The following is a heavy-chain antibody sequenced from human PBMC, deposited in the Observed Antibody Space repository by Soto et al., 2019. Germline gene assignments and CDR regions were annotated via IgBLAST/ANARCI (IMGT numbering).Heavy chain of an antibody. V-gene: IGHV4-34*01. CDR2: INHSGST. D-gene: IGHD3-10*01. CDR1: GGSFSGYY. Sequence: SQTLSLTCAVYGGSFSGYYWSWIRQPPGKGLEWIGEINHSGSTNYNPSLKSRVTISVDTSKNQFSLKLSSVTAADTAVYYCARGRRSGSYYDGGWFDPWGQGALVTVSS. J-gene: IGHJ5*02. CDR3: ARGRRSGSYYDGGWFDP.